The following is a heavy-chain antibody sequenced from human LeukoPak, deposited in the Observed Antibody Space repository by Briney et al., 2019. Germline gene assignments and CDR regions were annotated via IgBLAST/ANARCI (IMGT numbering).Heavy chain of an antibody. CDR3: ANLRVGAAGTTTMKNYYYYYGMDV. D-gene: IGHD6-13*01. Sequence: PGRSLRLSCAASGFTFSSYGMHWVRQAPGKGPEWVAVISYDGSNKYYADSVKGRFTISRDNSKNTLYLQMNSLRAEDTAVYYCANLRVGAAGTTTMKNYYYYYGMDVWGQGTTVTVSS. CDR1: GFTFSSYG. V-gene: IGHV3-30*18. J-gene: IGHJ6*02. CDR2: ISYDGSNK.